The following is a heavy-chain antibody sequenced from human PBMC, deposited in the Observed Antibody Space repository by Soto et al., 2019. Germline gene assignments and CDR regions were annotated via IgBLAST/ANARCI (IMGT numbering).Heavy chain of an antibody. CDR3: ARSNGYYGDY. D-gene: IGHD4-17*01. Sequence: QVQLQGSGPGLLKPSETLSLTCSVSGDSISSYYWSWIRQPPGTGLECIGYIYYRGNTNYNPSLKRQVNQSVDPSKNQVSLQLTSVTAADTAVYYGARSNGYYGDYWSQGTLVPFSS. CDR1: GDSISSYY. CDR2: IYYRGNT. V-gene: IGHV4-59*01. J-gene: IGHJ4*02.